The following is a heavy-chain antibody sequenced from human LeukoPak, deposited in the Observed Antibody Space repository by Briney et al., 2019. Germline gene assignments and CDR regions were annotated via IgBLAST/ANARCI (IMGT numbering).Heavy chain of an antibody. CDR3: ARDDSGSYFFDY. CDR2: IYTSGST. J-gene: IGHJ4*02. Sequence: SETLSLTCTVSGGSISSGSYYWSWIRQPAGKGLEWIGLIYTSGSTNYNPSLKSRVTISVDTSKNQFSLKLSSVTAADTAVYYCARDDSGSYFFDYWGQGTLVTVSS. CDR1: GGSISSGSYY. D-gene: IGHD1-26*01. V-gene: IGHV4-61*02.